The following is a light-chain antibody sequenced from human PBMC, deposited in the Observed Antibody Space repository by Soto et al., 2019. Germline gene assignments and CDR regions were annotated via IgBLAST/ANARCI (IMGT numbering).Light chain of an antibody. CDR1: QSLSRTY. J-gene: IGKJ2*01. Sequence: ETVLTQSPGTLSLSPGERATLSCRASQSLSRTYLAWYQQKPGQAPRLLIYGASSRATGIPDRFSGSGSGTDFTLTISRLEPEDFAVYYCQQYDSSNTFGQGTKLEIK. V-gene: IGKV3-20*01. CDR3: QQYDSSNT. CDR2: GAS.